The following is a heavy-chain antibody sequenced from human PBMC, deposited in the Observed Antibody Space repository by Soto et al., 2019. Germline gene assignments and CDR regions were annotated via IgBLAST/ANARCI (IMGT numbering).Heavy chain of an antibody. Sequence: SLKISCAASGFTFDDYAMHWVRQVAGKGLEWVSGISWNSGSIGYAASVKGRFTISKDNAKNSPYLQMNSMRAEDTALYYCARDYYMDVWGKGTTVTVSS. CDR3: ARDYYMDV. V-gene: IGHV3-9*01. CDR1: GFTFDDYA. CDR2: ISWNSGSI. J-gene: IGHJ6*03.